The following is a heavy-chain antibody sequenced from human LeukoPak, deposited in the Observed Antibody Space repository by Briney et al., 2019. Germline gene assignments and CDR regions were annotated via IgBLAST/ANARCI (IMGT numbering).Heavy chain of an antibody. CDR2: IKSKTDGGTT. Sequence: AGGSLRLSCAASGFTFSNAWMSWVRQAPGKGLEWVGRIKSKTDGGTTDYAAPVKGRFTISRDDSKNTLYLQMNSLKTEDTAVYYCTTDLTGYYFDYWGQGTLVTVSS. D-gene: IGHD3-10*01. V-gene: IGHV3-15*01. CDR1: GFTFSNAW. CDR3: TTDLTGYYFDY. J-gene: IGHJ4*02.